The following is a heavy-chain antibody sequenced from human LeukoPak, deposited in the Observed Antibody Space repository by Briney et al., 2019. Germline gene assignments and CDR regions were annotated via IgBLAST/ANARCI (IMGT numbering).Heavy chain of an antibody. CDR2: INAGNGNI. Sequence: ASVKVSCKASGHTSTTYAIHWVRQAPGQGLEWMGWINAGNGNIKYSQKLQGRVTITGDTSASTAYMELSSLRSEDTAVYYCARGYCSSTSCYMDVWGQGTTVT. J-gene: IGHJ6*02. V-gene: IGHV1-3*01. D-gene: IGHD2-2*01. CDR3: ARGYCSSTSCYMDV. CDR1: GHTSTTYA.